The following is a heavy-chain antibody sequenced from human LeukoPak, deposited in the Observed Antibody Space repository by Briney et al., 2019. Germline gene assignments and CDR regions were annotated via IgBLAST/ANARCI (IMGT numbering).Heavy chain of an antibody. CDR2: INSDGSST. V-gene: IGHV3-74*01. CDR1: GLTFSSYW. D-gene: IGHD3-9*01. Sequence: PGGSLRLSCAASGLTFSSYWMHWVRQAPGKGLVWVSRINSDGSSTYYADSVKGRFTISRDNSENTLYLQMNSLRAEDTAVYYCARDGYYDILTGYYSPGAFDIWGQGTMVTVSS. CDR3: ARDGYYDILTGYYSPGAFDI. J-gene: IGHJ3*02.